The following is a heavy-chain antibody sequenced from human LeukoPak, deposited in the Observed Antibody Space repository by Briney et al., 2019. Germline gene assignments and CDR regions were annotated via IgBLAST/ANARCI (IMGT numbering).Heavy chain of an antibody. CDR1: GYGFTSHY. Sequence: GPSVKVSCKASGYGFTSHYMHWVRQAPGQGLEWVGVINPSGSTTLYAQKFQGRITMTRDMSTTTDYMELSSLRSEDTAVYYCAATLPLPHQWELIDYWGQGTLVTVSS. CDR2: INPSGSTT. J-gene: IGHJ4*02. D-gene: IGHD1-26*01. V-gene: IGHV1-46*01. CDR3: AATLPLPHQWELIDY.